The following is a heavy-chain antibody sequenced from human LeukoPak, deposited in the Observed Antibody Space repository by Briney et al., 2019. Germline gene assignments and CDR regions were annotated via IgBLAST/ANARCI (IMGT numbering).Heavy chain of an antibody. CDR2: MSGSGGGT. D-gene: IGHD2-15*01. Sequence: GGSLRLSCAASGFTFTSYDMSWVRQAPGKGLEWVSTMSGSGGGTYYADSVKGRVTISRDTSKNTLSLQMNSLRAEDTAVYYCAKSLDCSGGSCYPNLFDPWGQGSLVTVSS. CDR3: AKSLDCSGGSCYPNLFDP. V-gene: IGHV3-23*01. CDR1: GFTFTSYD. J-gene: IGHJ5*02.